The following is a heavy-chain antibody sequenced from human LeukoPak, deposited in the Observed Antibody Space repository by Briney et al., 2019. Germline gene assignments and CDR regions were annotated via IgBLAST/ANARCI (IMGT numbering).Heavy chain of an antibody. Sequence: ASVKVSCKASGYTFTTYGISWVRQAPGQGRKWMGGISAYNGNINYGQKLQGRVTMTTDRCTSTAYMELRSLRYDDTDVYYCARDTFLLRYFDWLTPRAFDIWGQGTMVTVSS. V-gene: IGHV1-18*01. CDR1: GYTFTTYG. D-gene: IGHD3-9*01. CDR3: ARDTFLLRYFDWLTPRAFDI. J-gene: IGHJ3*02. CDR2: ISAYNGNI.